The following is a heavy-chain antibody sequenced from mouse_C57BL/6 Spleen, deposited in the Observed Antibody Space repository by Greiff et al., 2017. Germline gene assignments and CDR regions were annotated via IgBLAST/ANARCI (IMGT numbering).Heavy chain of an antibody. V-gene: IGHV1-15*01. CDR3: TRGHSNYGYVDV. CDR1: GYTFTDYE. J-gene: IGHJ1*03. Sequence: QVQLQQSGAELVRPGASVTLSCKASGYTFTDYEMHWVKQTPVHGLEWIGAIDPETGGTAYNQKFKGKAILTADKSSSTAYMALRSLTSEDSAVYYCTRGHSNYGYVDVWGTGTTVTVSS. CDR2: IDPETGGT. D-gene: IGHD6-5*01.